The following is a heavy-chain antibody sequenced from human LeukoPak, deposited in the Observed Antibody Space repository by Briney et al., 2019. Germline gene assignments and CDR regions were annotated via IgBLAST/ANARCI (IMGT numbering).Heavy chain of an antibody. CDR1: GYTFTNCA. V-gene: IGHV1-18*01. J-gene: IGHJ4*02. Sequence: ASVKVSCKASGYTFTNCAINWVRQAPGQGLEWMGWISPYNGNTNYAQSLQGRVTMTTDTSTSTAYMELRSLRSDDTAVYYCARSADFAARVSRFVTSGSCSDYFDYWGQGTLVTVSS. D-gene: IGHD1-26*01. CDR3: ARSADFAARVSRFVTSGSCSDYFDY. CDR2: ISPYNGNT.